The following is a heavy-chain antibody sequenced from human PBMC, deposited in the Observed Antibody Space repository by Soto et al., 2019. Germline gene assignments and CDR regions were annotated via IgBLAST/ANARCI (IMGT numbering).Heavy chain of an antibody. CDR3: ARTDWALDAFDI. CDR1: GGSFSGYY. V-gene: IGHV4-34*01. CDR2: INHSGST. Sequence: QVQLQQWGAGLLKPSETLSLTCAVYGGSFSGYYCSWIRQPPGKGLEGIGEINHSGSTNDNPSLKSRITISVDTSKTQFSLKLGSVTAADTAVYYCARTDWALDAFDIWGQGTMVTVSS. J-gene: IGHJ3*02. D-gene: IGHD3-9*01.